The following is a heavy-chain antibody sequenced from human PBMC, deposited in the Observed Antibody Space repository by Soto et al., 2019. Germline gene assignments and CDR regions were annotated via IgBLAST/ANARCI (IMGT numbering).Heavy chain of an antibody. V-gene: IGHV1-69*12. J-gene: IGHJ6*02. CDR1: GGTFSSYA. CDR3: ARSGVYFRLDYYGMDV. Sequence: QVQLVQSGAEVKKPGSSVKVSCKASGGTFSSYAISWVRQAPGQGLEWMGGIIPIFGTANYAQKFQGRVTITADESTSTASMELISLRYEDTAVYYCARSGVYFRLDYYGMDVWGQGTKVTVSS. CDR2: IIPIFGTA. D-gene: IGHD1-26*01.